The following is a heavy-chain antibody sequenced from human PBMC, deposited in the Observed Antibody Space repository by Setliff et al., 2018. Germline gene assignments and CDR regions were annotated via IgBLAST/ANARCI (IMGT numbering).Heavy chain of an antibody. Sequence: GGSLRLSCAASGFTFSSYSMNWVRQAPGKGLEWVSYISSSSSTIYYADSVKGRFTISRDNAKNTLYLQMNSLRAEDTAVYYCARDGGGPYYYDSSGYRAAFDIWGQGTMVTVSS. CDR2: ISSSSSTI. J-gene: IGHJ3*02. CDR1: GFTFSSYS. V-gene: IGHV3-48*01. CDR3: ARDGGGPYYYDSSGYRAAFDI. D-gene: IGHD3-22*01.